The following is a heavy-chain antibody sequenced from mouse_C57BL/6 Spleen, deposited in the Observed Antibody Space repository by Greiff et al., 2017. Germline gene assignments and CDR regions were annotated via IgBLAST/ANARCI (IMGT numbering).Heavy chain of an antibody. J-gene: IGHJ4*01. CDR1: GFTFSDYY. Sequence: EVKLMESEGGLVQPGSSMKLSCTASGFTFSDYYMAWVRQVPEKGLEWVANINYDGSSTYYLDSLKSRFIISRDNAKNILYLQMSSLKSEDTATYYCARGGHGSSYEDAMDYWGQGTSVTVSS. CDR3: ARGGHGSSYEDAMDY. D-gene: IGHD1-1*01. V-gene: IGHV5-16*01. CDR2: INYDGSST.